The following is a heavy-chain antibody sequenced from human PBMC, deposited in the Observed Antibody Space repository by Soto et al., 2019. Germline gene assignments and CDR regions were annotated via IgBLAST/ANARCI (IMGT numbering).Heavy chain of an antibody. CDR2: IKEDQSAK. CDR1: GFSFGTLW. D-gene: IGHD7-27*01. Sequence: GGSLRLSCAASGFSFGTLWMSWVRQAPGKGPEWVANIKEDQSAKYYVDSVKGRFTVSRDNARNSLYLQMNTLRAEDTAVYYCVRDFWGFGDYWGQGVLVTVSS. J-gene: IGHJ4*02. CDR3: VRDFWGFGDY. V-gene: IGHV3-7*01.